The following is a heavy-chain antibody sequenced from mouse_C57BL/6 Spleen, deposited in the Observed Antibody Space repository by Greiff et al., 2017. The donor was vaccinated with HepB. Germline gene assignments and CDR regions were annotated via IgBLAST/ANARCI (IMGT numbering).Heavy chain of an antibody. J-gene: IGHJ4*01. V-gene: IGHV5-4*01. CDR3: ARDEDYDAMDY. CDR2: ISDGGSYT. CDR1: GFTFSSYA. Sequence: EVHLVESGGGLVKPGGSLKLSCAASGFTFSSYAMSWVRQTPEKRLEWVATISDGGSYTYYPDNVKGRFTISRDNAKNNLYLQMSHLKSEDTAMYYCARDEDYDAMDYWGQGTSVTVSS.